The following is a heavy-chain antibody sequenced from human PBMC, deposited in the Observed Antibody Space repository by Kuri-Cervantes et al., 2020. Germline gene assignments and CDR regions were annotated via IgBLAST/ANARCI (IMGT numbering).Heavy chain of an antibody. J-gene: IGHJ4*02. CDR2: VYYSGTT. D-gene: IGHD6-19*01. CDR3: ARHDSTVAVTATGFDS. CDR1: GGSISSSSYY. V-gene: IGHV4-39*01. Sequence: SETLSLTCTVSGGSISSSSYYWGWIRQPPGKGLEWIGSVYYSGTTYYNPSLKSRVTISVDTSKNQFSLKLSPVTAADTAVYYCARHDSTVAVTATGFDSLGQGLLVTVSS.